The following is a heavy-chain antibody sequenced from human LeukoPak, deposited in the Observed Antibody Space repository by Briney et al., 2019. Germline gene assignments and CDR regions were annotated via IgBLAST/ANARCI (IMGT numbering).Heavy chain of an antibody. CDR2: VSFDGTNN. D-gene: IGHD4/OR15-4a*01. CDR3: ARDRNVIGADFDS. V-gene: IGHV3-30*04. J-gene: IGHJ5*01. Sequence: GGSLRLSCAASGFIFENFAIHWVRQAPGRGLEWVSVVSFDGTNNFYGGSVKGRFTVSRDNSNNTVFLHMNSLRPDDTAVYFCARDRNVIGADFDSWGQGTLVTVSS. CDR1: GFIFENFA.